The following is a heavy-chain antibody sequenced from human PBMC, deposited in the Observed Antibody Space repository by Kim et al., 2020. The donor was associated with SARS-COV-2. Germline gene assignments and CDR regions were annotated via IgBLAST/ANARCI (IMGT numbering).Heavy chain of an antibody. Sequence: EWIGSIYYTGRTYYNPSLLSRVTISVDTSKNQFSLKLSSVTAADTAVYYCARRVIADGTDYYYYGMDVWGQGTTVIVSS. J-gene: IGHJ6*02. CDR3: ARRVIADGTDYYYYGMDV. V-gene: IGHV4-39*01. CDR2: IYYTGRT. D-gene: IGHD6-13*01.